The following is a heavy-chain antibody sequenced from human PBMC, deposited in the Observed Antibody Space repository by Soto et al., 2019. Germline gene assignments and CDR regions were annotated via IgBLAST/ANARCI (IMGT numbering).Heavy chain of an antibody. V-gene: IGHV3-9*01. CDR1: GFTFDDYA. J-gene: IGHJ4*02. CDR2: ISRNSGSI. D-gene: IGHD4-17*01. CDR3: AKDYGDYVAFYFDY. Sequence: EVQLVESGGGLVQPGRSLRLSCAASGFTFDDYAMHWVRQAPGKGLEWVSGISRNSGSIGYADSVKGRFTISRDNAKNSLYLQMNSLRAEDTALYYCAKDYGDYVAFYFDYWGQGTLVTVSS.